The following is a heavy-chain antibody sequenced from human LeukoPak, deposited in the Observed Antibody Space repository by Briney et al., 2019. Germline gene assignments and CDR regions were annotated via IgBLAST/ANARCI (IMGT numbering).Heavy chain of an antibody. Sequence: SETLSLTCTVSGASISSYYWSWIRQPPGKGLEWIGYISYSGSTNYNPSLKSRVTISVNTSKNQFSLKLRSVTAADTAVYYCARSLAAAGTDYWSQGTPVTVSS. CDR1: GASISSYY. CDR2: ISYSGST. CDR3: ARSLAAAGTDY. V-gene: IGHV4-59*01. D-gene: IGHD6-13*01. J-gene: IGHJ4*02.